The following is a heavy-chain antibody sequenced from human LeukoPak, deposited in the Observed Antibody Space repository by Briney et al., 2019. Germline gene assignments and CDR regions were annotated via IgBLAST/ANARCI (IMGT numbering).Heavy chain of an antibody. Sequence: PSETLTLTCTVSGGSISSSSYYWGWIRQPPGKGLEWIGSIYYSGSTYYNPSLKSRVTISVDTSKNQFSLKLSSVTAADTAVYFWARHVVVVVALYFDYGGQGTLVTVSS. CDR2: IYYSGST. CDR1: GGSISSSSYY. CDR3: ARHVVVVVALYFDY. J-gene: IGHJ4*02. V-gene: IGHV4-39*01. D-gene: IGHD2-15*01.